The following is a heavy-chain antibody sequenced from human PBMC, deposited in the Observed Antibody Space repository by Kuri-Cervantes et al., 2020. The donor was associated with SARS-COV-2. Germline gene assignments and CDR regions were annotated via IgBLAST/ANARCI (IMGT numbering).Heavy chain of an antibody. V-gene: IGHV7-4-1*02. Sequence: ASVKVSCKASGYTFTSYAMNWVRQAPGQGLEWMGWINTNTGNPTYAQGFTGRFVFSLDTSVSTAYLQISSLKAEDTAVYYCARGPLWFGELPRYFDYWGQGTLVTVSS. D-gene: IGHD3-10*01. J-gene: IGHJ4*02. CDR3: ARGPLWFGELPRYFDY. CDR2: INTNTGNP. CDR1: GYTFTSYA.